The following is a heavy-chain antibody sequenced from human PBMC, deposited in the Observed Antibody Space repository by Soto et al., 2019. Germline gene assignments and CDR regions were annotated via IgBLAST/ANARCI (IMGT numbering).Heavy chain of an antibody. CDR1: GFTFSSYA. V-gene: IGHV3-23*01. CDR2: ISGSGGTT. Sequence: EVHLLESGGGLLQPGGSLRLSCAASGFTFSSYAMTWVRQAPGKGLEWVSIISGSGGTTYYADSVEGRFTISRDNSKNTLYLQMNSLRADDTAVYYCAKEDNYYDSSGYYLEYFHHWGQGTLVTVSS. D-gene: IGHD3-22*01. CDR3: AKEDNYYDSSGYYLEYFHH. J-gene: IGHJ1*01.